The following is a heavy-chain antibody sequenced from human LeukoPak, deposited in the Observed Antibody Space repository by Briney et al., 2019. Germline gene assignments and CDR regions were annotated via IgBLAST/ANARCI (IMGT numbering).Heavy chain of an antibody. CDR3: ARDLGQYYDTSDNWFDP. D-gene: IGHD3-22*01. CDR2: INSDGINT. V-gene: IGHV3-74*01. Sequence: GGSLRLSCATSGQRANLHTLNWVRQAPGKGLVWVSRINSDGINTSYADSVKGRFTISRDNAKNTLNLQMNSLRAEDTAVYYCARDLGQYYDTSDNWFDPWGQGTLVTVSS. CDR1: GQRANLHT. J-gene: IGHJ5*02.